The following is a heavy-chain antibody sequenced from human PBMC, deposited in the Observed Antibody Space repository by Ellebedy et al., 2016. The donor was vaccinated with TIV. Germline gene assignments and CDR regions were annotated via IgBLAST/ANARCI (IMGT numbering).Heavy chain of an antibody. Sequence: SVKVSXKASGGTFSSYAISWVRQAPGQGLEWMGGIIPIFGTANYAQKFQGRVTITADESTSTAYMELSSLRSEDTAVYYCARGGRSGYYYFDYWGQGTLVTVSS. CDR1: GGTFSSYA. J-gene: IGHJ4*02. CDR3: ARGGRSGYYYFDY. D-gene: IGHD3-22*01. CDR2: IIPIFGTA. V-gene: IGHV1-69*13.